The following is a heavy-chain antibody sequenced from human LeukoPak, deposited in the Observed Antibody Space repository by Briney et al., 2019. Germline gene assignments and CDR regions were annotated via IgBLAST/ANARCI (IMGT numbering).Heavy chain of an antibody. D-gene: IGHD4-17*01. CDR3: ARHTYGDYNWFDP. CDR1: GGSISSYY. Sequence: SETLSLTRTVSGGSISSYYWSWIRQPPGKGLEWIGYIYYSGSTNYNPSLKSRVTISVDTSKNQFSLKLSSVTAADTAVYYCARHTYGDYNWFDPWGQGTLVTVSS. CDR2: IYYSGST. J-gene: IGHJ5*02. V-gene: IGHV4-59*08.